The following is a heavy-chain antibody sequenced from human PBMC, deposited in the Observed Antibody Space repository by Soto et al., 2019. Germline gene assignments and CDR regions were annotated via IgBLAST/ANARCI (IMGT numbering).Heavy chain of an antibody. Sequence: SETLSLTCAVYGGSFSGYYWSLIRQPPGKGLEWIGEINHSGSTNYNPSLKSRVTISVDTSKNQFSLKLSSVTAADTAVYYCASSGLRYFDWSRPRPYGMDVWGQGTTVTVSS. CDR1: GGSFSGYY. CDR2: INHSGST. J-gene: IGHJ6*02. V-gene: IGHV4-34*01. CDR3: ASSGLRYFDWSRPRPYGMDV. D-gene: IGHD3-9*01.